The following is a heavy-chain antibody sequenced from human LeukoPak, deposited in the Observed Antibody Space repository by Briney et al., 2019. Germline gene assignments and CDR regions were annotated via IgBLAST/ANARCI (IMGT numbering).Heavy chain of an antibody. CDR1: GYRFTTYS. CDR2: IFPDDSDT. J-gene: IGHJ3*02. CDR3: VRLLYYFDSSGYYCAPKAFDI. Sequence: GESLKISCKGSGYRFTTYSIGWGRPMPGKGLECLGIIFPDDSDTTYSPSFQGQVTISAEKSINTAYLQWSSLKASDTAMYYGVRLLYYFDSSGYYCAPKAFDIWGQGTMVTVS. D-gene: IGHD3-22*01. V-gene: IGHV5-51*01.